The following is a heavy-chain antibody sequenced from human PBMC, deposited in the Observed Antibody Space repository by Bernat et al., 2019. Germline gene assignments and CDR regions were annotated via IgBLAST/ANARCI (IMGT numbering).Heavy chain of an antibody. D-gene: IGHD3-22*01. CDR3: ARTRYYYDSSGYYLNYYYYYGMDV. Sequence: QVQLVESGGGVVQPGRSLRLSCAASGFTFSSYGMHWVRQAPGKGLEWVAVIWYDGSNKYYADSVKGRFTISRDNSKNTLYLQMNSLRAKDTAVYYCARTRYYYDSSGYYLNYYYYYGMDVWGQGTTVTVSS. V-gene: IGHV3-33*01. CDR1: GFTFSSYG. CDR2: IWYDGSNK. J-gene: IGHJ6*02.